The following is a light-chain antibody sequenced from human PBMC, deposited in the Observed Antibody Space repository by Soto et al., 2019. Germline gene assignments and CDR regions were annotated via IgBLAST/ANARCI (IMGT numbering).Light chain of an antibody. CDR2: KVS. CDR1: QSLVYSDGNTY. J-gene: IGKJ2*01. Sequence: DVVMTESPLSLPVTLGQPASISCRSSQSLVYSDGNTYLNWFQQRPGQSPRRLIYKVSNRDSGVPDKFSGSGSCTDFTLKISRVEAEEVGLYYCMQGTYWPYTFGQGTKLEIK. V-gene: IGKV2-30*01. CDR3: MQGTYWPYT.